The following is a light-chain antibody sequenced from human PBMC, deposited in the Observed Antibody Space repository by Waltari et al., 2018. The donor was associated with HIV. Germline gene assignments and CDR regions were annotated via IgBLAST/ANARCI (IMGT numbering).Light chain of an antibody. CDR2: DAS. J-gene: IGKJ4*02. CDR3: QQRSNWPPL. Sequence: EIVLTQSPATRSLSPGERATLSCRASQSVSSSLAWYQQKPGQAPRLLIYDASNRATGIPARFSGSGSGTDFTLTISSLEPEDFAVYYCQQRSNWPPLFGGGTKVEIK. V-gene: IGKV3-11*01. CDR1: QSVSSS.